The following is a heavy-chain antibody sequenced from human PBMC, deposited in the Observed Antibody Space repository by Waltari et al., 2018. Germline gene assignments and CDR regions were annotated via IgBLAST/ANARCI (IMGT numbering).Heavy chain of an antibody. Sequence: QLQESGPGLVKPSETLSLTCTVPAFSLTRSYWAWVRQPPGKGLEWIGSVFHTGSTSYNPSLKSRVTMSVNPSKNQFTLRLSPVTAADTAVCYCAGEKARYGLDVWGQGTTVTVSS. CDR3: AGEKARYGLDV. J-gene: IGHJ6*02. CDR2: VFHTGST. CDR1: AFSLTRSY. V-gene: IGHV4-38-2*02.